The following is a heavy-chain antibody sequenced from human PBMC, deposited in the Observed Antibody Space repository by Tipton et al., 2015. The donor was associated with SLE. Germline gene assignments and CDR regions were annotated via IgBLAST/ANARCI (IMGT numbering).Heavy chain of an antibody. D-gene: IGHD3-22*01. CDR2: INSDGRST. J-gene: IGHJ4*02. V-gene: IGHV3-74*01. CDR1: GFTFTNFC. CDR3: ASGDFYDSSGYYGFDY. Sequence: GSLRLSCVASGFTFTNFCMHWVRQAPGKGLVWVSRINSDGRSTNYADYVKGRFTITRDNAKNTLFLQMNSLRADDPALYYCASGDFYDSSGYYGFDYWGQGTLVTVSS.